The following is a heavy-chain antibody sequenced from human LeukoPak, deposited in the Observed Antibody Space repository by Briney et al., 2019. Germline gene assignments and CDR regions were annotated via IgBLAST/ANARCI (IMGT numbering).Heavy chain of an antibody. CDR1: GYTFTSYD. CDR3: ARDSHPFYCSSTSCSLGFDP. D-gene: IGHD2-2*01. CDR2: MNPNSGNT. V-gene: IGHV1-8*01. J-gene: IGHJ5*02. Sequence: ASVKVSCKASGYTFTSYDINWVRQATGQGLEWMGWMNPNSGNTGYAQKFQGRVTMTRNTSISTAYMELSSLRSEDTAVYYCARDSHPFYCSSTSCSLGFDPWGQGTLVTVSS.